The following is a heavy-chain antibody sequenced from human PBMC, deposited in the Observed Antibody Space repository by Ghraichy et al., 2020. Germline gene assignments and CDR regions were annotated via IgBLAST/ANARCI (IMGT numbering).Heavy chain of an antibody. D-gene: IGHD3-22*01. CDR3: ASDYYDSSGYYEDY. CDR2: IYHSGST. Sequence: SQTLSLTCAVSGYSISSGYYWGWIRQPPGKGLEWIGSIYHSGSTYYNPSIKSRVTISVDTSKNQFSLKLSSVTAADTAVYYCASDYYDSSGYYEDYWGQGTLVTVSS. J-gene: IGHJ4*02. CDR1: GYSISSGYY. V-gene: IGHV4-38-2*01.